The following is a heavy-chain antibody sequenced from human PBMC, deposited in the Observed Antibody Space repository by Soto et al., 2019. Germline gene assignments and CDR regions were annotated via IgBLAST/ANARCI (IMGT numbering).Heavy chain of an antibody. V-gene: IGHV3-23*01. Sequence: HPGGSLRLSCAASGFTFSSYAMSWVRQAPGKGLEWVSAISGSGGSTYYADSVKGRFTISRDNSKNTLYLQMNSLRAEDTAVYYCAKLTARDYYYGMDVWGQGTTVTVSS. CDR1: GFTFSSYA. D-gene: IGHD5-18*01. CDR2: ISGSGGST. J-gene: IGHJ6*02. CDR3: AKLTARDYYYGMDV.